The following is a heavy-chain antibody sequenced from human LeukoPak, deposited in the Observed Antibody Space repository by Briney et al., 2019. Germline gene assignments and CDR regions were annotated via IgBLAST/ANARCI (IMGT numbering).Heavy chain of an antibody. CDR1: GGSFSNSA. D-gene: IGHD3-22*01. J-gene: IGHJ1*01. Sequence: GASVKVSCKASGGSFSNSAISWVRQAPGQGLEWMGGIIPIFDTTNFAQKFQGRVTLTADKSTGTAYMELSSLKSDDTAVYYCARVGEDYYDSSGYYYGAKYFQHWGRGTLVTVSS. CDR3: ARVGEDYYDSSGYYYGAKYFQH. CDR2: IIPIFDTT. V-gene: IGHV1-69*06.